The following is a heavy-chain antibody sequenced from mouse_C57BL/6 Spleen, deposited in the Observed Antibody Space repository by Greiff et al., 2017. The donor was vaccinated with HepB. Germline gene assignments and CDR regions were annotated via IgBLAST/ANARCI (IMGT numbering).Heavy chain of an antibody. CDR2: ISYDGSN. D-gene: IGHD2-1*01. CDR1: GYSITSGYY. CDR3: ARDYGNYVNAMDY. V-gene: IGHV3-6*01. J-gene: IGHJ4*01. Sequence: EVQVVESGPGLVKPSQSLSLTCSVTGYSITSGYYWNWIRQFPGNKLEWMGYISYDGSNNYNPSLKNRISITRDTSKNQFFLKLNSVTTEDTATYYCARDYGNYVNAMDYWGQGTSVTVSS.